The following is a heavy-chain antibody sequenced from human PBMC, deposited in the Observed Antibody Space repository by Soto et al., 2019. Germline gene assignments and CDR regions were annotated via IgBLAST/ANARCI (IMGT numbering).Heavy chain of an antibody. CDR2: IIPIFGTA. J-gene: IGHJ6*02. D-gene: IGHD3-22*01. V-gene: IGHV1-69*13. CDR1: GGTFSSYA. Sequence: GASVKVSCKASGGTFSSYAISWVRQAPGQGLEWMGGIIPIFGTANYAQKLQGRVTITADESTSTAYMELSSLRSEDTAVYYCAKYYYYSSGYYSDYYYGMDVWGQGATVTVSS. CDR3: AKYYYYSSGYYSDYYYGMDV.